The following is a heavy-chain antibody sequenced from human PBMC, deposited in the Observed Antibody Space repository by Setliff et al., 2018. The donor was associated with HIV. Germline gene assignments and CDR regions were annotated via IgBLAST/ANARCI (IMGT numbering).Heavy chain of an antibody. CDR1: GFSFTSYS. CDR3: ARGRKAVGDWFDP. D-gene: IGHD1-26*01. V-gene: IGHV3-48*01. Sequence: PGGSLRLSCESSGFSFTSYSMTWVRQAPGKGLEWLSYISSGSNIRHHTDSVKGRFTISRDNAKKSLYLQMNSLRAEDTAVYYCARGRKAVGDWFDPWGQGIQVTVSS. CDR2: ISSGSNIR. J-gene: IGHJ5*02.